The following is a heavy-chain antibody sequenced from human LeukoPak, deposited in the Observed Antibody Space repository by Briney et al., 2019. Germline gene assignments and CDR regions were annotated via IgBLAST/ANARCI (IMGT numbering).Heavy chain of an antibody. Sequence: PGGSLRLSCAVSGFTFSSYWMSWVRQAPGKGLEWVANINQYGSEKYYVDSVKGRFTISRDISKNTLYLQMNSLRAEDTAVYYCATPSGGYWGQGTLVTVSS. J-gene: IGHJ4*02. CDR3: ATPSGGY. V-gene: IGHV3-7*01. CDR1: GFTFSSYW. D-gene: IGHD6-25*01. CDR2: INQYGSEK.